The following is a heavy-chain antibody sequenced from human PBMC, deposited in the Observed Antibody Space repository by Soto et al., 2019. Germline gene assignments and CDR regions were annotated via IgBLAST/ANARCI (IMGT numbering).Heavy chain of an antibody. CDR3: AKVVEGAFGELSASREYYGMDV. V-gene: IGHV3-23*01. J-gene: IGHJ6*02. CDR2: ISGSGGST. CDR1: GLNFISYA. Sequence: GGSQILSCAAAGLNFISYARSWVRQDTGKGLEWVSAISGSGGSTYYADSVKGRFTISRDNSKNTLYLQMNSLRAEDTAVYYCAKVVEGAFGELSASREYYGMDVWGQGTTVTVSS. D-gene: IGHD3-10*01.